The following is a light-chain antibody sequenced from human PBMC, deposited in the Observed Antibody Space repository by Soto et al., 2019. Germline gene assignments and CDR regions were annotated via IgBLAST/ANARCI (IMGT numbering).Light chain of an antibody. CDR3: QQYGTSPLR. CDR1: QSVSSSY. J-gene: IGKJ4*01. V-gene: IGKV3-20*01. CDR2: RAS. Sequence: EIVLTQSPGTLSLSPGERATLSCRASQSVSSSYFAWYQQQPGLAPRLLIYRASTRATGIPARFSGSGSGTGFTLTISRLEPEDFAVYYCQQYGTSPLRFGGGTKVEIK.